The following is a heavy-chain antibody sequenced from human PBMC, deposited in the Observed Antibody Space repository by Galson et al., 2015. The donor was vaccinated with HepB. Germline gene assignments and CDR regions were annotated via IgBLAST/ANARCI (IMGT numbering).Heavy chain of an antibody. J-gene: IGHJ4*02. CDR2: IIPVFATS. D-gene: IGHD6-6*01. CDR3: TRGSSASSRSGDFDF. CDR1: GGTFSTYS. V-gene: IGHV1-69*13. Sequence: VKVSCKASGGTFSTYSISWVRRAPGQGLEWMGRIIPVFATSDYAQTFQDSVTITADESTNTAHMELRSLRSEDTAVYYCTRGSSASSRSGDFDFWGQGTLVTVSS.